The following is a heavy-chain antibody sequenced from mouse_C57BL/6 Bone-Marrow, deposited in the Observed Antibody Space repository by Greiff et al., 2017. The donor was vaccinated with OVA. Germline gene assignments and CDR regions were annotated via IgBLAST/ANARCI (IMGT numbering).Heavy chain of an antibody. Sequence: EVNVVESGGGLVQSGRSLRLSCATSGFTFSDFYMEWVRQAPGKGLEWIAASRNKANDYTTEYSASVKGRFIVSRDTSQSILYLQMNALRAEDTAIYYCARDAGLYYDYDWDFDVWGTGTTVTGSS. CDR3: ARDAGLYYDYDWDFDV. V-gene: IGHV7-1*01. CDR1: GFTFSDFY. D-gene: IGHD2-4*01. CDR2: SRNKANDYTT. J-gene: IGHJ1*03.